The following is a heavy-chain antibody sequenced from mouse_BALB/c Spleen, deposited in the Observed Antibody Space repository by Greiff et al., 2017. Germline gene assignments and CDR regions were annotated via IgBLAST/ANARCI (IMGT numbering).Heavy chain of an antibody. J-gene: IGHJ2*01. CDR3: ARYPLYYGSFDY. V-gene: IGHV1-80*01. CDR1: GYAFSSYW. D-gene: IGHD1-2*01. CDR2: IYPGDGDT. Sequence: HVQLKESGAELVRPGSSVKISCKASGYAFSSYWMNWVKQRPGQGLEWIGQIYPGDGDTNYNGKFKGKATLTADKSSSTAYMQLSSLTSEDSAVYFCARYPLYYGSFDYWGQGTTLTVSS.